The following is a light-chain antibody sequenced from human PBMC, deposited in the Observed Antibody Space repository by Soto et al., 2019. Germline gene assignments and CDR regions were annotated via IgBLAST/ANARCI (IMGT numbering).Light chain of an antibody. V-gene: IGKV3-11*01. J-gene: IGKJ5*01. Sequence: EIVLTQSPATLSLSPGERATLFCRASQSVSSYVAWYQQKPGQAPRLLIYDASNRATGIPARFSGSGSGTDFTLTISSLQSEDFAVYYCQQYHNWPITFGQGTRLEIK. CDR1: QSVSSY. CDR2: DAS. CDR3: QQYHNWPIT.